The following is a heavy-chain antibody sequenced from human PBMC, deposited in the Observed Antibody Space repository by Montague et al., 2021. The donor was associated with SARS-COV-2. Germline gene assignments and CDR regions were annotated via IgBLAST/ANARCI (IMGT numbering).Heavy chain of an antibody. Sequence: SETLSLTCAVYSGSFSDFYWTWIRQSPGKGLEWIGEINHSGSTYYNPSLKSRVTISVDTSKDQFSLNLNSVTVADTAIYFCARPASGIGNAFDVWGQGTMVNVSS. D-gene: IGHD3-10*01. CDR2: INHSGST. CDR1: SGSFSDFY. J-gene: IGHJ3*01. V-gene: IGHV4-34*01. CDR3: ARPASGIGNAFDV.